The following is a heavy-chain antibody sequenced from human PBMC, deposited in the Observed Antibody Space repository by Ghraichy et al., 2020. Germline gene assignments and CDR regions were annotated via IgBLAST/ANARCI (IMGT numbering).Heavy chain of an antibody. CDR2: ISSSSSYI. CDR3: ATETLDYGGNHVGFDI. CDR1: GFTFSTYS. J-gene: IGHJ3*02. V-gene: IGHV3-21*01. Sequence: GGSLRLSCAASGFTFSTYSMNWVRQAPGKGLEWVSCISSSSSYIYYADSVKGRFTISRDNAENSLYLQMNSLRAEDTAVYYCATETLDYGGNHVGFDIWGQGTMVTVSS. D-gene: IGHD4-23*01.